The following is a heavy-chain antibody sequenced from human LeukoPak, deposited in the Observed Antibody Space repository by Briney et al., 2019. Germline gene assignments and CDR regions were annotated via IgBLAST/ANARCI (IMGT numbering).Heavy chain of an antibody. Sequence: GGSLRLSCAASGFTFSSYSMNWVRQAPGKGLEWFSSISSSSSYIFYADSVKGRFTISRGNAKNSLYLQMNSLRAEDTAVYYCARGEVVGTTTGVDYWGQGTLVTVSS. V-gene: IGHV3-21*01. CDR2: ISSSSSYI. J-gene: IGHJ4*02. CDR3: ARGEVVGTTTGVDY. CDR1: GFTFSSYS. D-gene: IGHD1-26*01.